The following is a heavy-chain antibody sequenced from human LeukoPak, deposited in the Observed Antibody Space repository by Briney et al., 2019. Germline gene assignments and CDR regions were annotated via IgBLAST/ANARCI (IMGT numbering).Heavy chain of an antibody. D-gene: IGHD6-19*01. J-gene: IGHJ5*02. CDR2: IIPIFGTA. Sequence: ASVKVSCKASGGTFSSYAISWVRQAPGQGLEWMGGIIPIFGTANYAQKFQGRATITADESTSTAYMELSSLRSEDTAVYYCARDHSGWSVFWFDPWGQGTLVTVSS. CDR3: ARDHSGWSVFWFDP. V-gene: IGHV1-69*01. CDR1: GGTFSSYA.